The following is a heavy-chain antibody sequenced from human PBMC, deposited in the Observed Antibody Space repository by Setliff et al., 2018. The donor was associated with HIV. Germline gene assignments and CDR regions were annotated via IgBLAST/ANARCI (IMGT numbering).Heavy chain of an antibody. V-gene: IGHV1-3*01. J-gene: IGHJ6*02. D-gene: IGHD5-12*01. CDR3: ARDSAIVTTIIDRYYGMDV. Sequence: ASVKVSCKASGYTFTDYAIYWMRQAPGQRLEWLGWINAGNGNTEYSQNFQGRVTISRDTSASTAYMELSSLRSEDTAVYYCARDSAIVTTIIDRYYGMDVWGQGTTVTVSS. CDR2: INAGNGNT. CDR1: GYTFTDYA.